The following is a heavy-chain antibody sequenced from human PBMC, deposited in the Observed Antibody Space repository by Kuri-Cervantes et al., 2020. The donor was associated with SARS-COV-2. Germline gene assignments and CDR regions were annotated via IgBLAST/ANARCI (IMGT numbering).Heavy chain of an antibody. V-gene: IGHV4-38-2*02. CDR1: GYSISSGYY. J-gene: IGHJ2*01. D-gene: IGHD2-21*01. Sequence: SETLSLTCTVSGYSISSGYYWGWIRQLPGKGLEWIGSIYHSGSTYYNPSLKSRVTISVDTSKNQFSLKLSSVTAADTAVYYCARPYWGYYCGGDCYSSSQTDWYFDLWGRGTLVTVSS. CDR3: ARPYWGYYCGGDCYSSSQTDWYFDL. CDR2: IYHSGST.